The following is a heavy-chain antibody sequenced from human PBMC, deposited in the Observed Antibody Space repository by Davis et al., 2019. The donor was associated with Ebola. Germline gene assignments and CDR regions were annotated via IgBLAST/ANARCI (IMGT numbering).Heavy chain of an antibody. CDR2: ISSSSSYI. D-gene: IGHD6-19*01. CDR3: AKGVAGSPLGYGMDV. Sequence: PGGSLRLSCAASGFTFSSYNMNWVRQAPGKGLEWVPSISSSSSYIYYADSVKGRFTISRDNAKNSLYLQMNSLRAEDTALYYCAKGVAGSPLGYGMDVWGQGTTVTVSS. J-gene: IGHJ6*02. V-gene: IGHV3-21*04. CDR1: GFTFSSYN.